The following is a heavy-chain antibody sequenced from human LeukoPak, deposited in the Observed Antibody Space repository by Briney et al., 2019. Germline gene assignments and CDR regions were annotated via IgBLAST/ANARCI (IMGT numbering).Heavy chain of an antibody. V-gene: IGHV7-4-1*02. CDR3: ARVTGDYAGYYYMVV. J-gene: IGHJ6*03. D-gene: IGHD4-17*01. CDR2: INTNTGNP. CDR1: GYTFTSYA. Sequence: ASVKVSCKASGYTFTSYAMNWVRQAPGQGLEWVGWINTNTGNPMYAQGFTGRFVFSLDTSVSTAYLQISSLKAEDTAVYYCARVTGDYAGYYYMVVWGKGTTVTVSS.